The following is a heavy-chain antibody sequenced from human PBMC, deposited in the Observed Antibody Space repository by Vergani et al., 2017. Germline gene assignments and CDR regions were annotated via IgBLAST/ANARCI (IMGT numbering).Heavy chain of an antibody. CDR3: AREKTTVVTPGAFDI. D-gene: IGHD4-23*01. CDR2: IYHSGST. J-gene: IGHJ3*02. V-gene: IGHV4-4*03. Sequence: QVQLQESGPGLVKPPGTLSLTCAVSGVSISSSNWWSWVRQPPGKGLEWIGEIYHSGSTNFNPSLKSRVTISVDKSKNQFSLKLSSVTAADTAVYYCAREKTTVVTPGAFDIWGQGTMVTVSS. CDR1: GVSISSSNW.